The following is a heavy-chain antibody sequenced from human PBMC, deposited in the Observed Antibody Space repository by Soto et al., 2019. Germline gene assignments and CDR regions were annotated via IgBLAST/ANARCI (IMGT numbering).Heavy chain of an antibody. CDR2: MFYGVST. Sequence: PSETLSLTCTVSGSSINSSGYYWGWIRQPPGKGLEWIGSMFYGVSTYYNPSLKSRVTVSVDTSKNQFSLNLRSVTAADTAVYYCAIVRVVDSPLDHWGQGTLVTVSS. V-gene: IGHV4-39*01. CDR1: GSSINSSGYY. J-gene: IGHJ4*02. D-gene: IGHD2-15*01. CDR3: AIVRVVDSPLDH.